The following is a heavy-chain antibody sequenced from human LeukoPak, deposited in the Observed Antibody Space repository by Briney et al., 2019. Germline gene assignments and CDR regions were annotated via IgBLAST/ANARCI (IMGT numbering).Heavy chain of an antibody. V-gene: IGHV1-24*01. J-gene: IGHJ4*01. CDR2: FDPEDGET. Sequence: ASVKVSCKVSGYSLTELSMHWVRQAPGKGLEWMGGFDPEDGETIYAQKFQGRVTMTEDTSTDTAYMELSSLRSEDTAVYYCATLDDNSGYYSLDYWGHGTLVTVSS. CDR1: GYSLTELS. CDR3: ATLDDNSGYYSLDY. D-gene: IGHD3-22*01.